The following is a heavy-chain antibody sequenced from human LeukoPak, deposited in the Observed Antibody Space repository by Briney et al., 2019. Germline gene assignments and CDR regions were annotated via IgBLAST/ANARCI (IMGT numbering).Heavy chain of an antibody. CDR1: GFTFNNYG. Sequence: GGSLRLSCAASGFTFNNYGLIWVRQPPGKGLEWVAAISNDGGGTMYAAFVEGRFTISRDNSKNTLFLQMSSLRAEDTALYYCAKGSSGYFADLWGQGTLVTVSS. J-gene: IGHJ5*02. CDR3: AKGSSGYFADL. CDR2: ISNDGGGT. V-gene: IGHV3-23*01. D-gene: IGHD3-22*01.